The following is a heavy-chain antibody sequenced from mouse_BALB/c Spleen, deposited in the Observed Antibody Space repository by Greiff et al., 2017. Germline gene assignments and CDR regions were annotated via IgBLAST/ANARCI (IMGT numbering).Heavy chain of an antibody. Sequence: EVQLQQSGPELGKPGASVKISCKASGYSFTGYNMYWVKQSHRKSLEWIGYIDPYNGGTSYNQKSKGKATLTVDKSSSTAYMHLNSLTSEDSAIYYCARSGGNYGDYAMDYWGQGTSVTVSS. V-gene: IGHV1S135*01. CDR3: ARSGGNYGDYAMDY. J-gene: IGHJ4*01. CDR2: IDPYNGGT. CDR1: GYSFTGYN. D-gene: IGHD2-1*01.